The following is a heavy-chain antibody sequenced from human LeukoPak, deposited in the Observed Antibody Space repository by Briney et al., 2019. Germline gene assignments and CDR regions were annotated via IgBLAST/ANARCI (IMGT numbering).Heavy chain of an antibody. Sequence: ASVKVSCKASGYTFTGYYMHWVRQAPGQGLEWMGWINPNSGGTNYAQKFQGWVTMTRDTSISTAYMELSRLTADDTAVYYCARGRVGYCSSTSCPAYPFAYWGQGTLVTVSS. D-gene: IGHD2-2*03. CDR2: INPNSGGT. V-gene: IGHV1-2*04. J-gene: IGHJ4*02. CDR1: GYTFTGYY. CDR3: ARGRVGYCSSTSCPAYPFAY.